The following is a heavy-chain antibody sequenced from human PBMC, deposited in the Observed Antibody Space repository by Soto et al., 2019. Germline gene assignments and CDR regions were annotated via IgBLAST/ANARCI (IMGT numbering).Heavy chain of an antibody. CDR2: ISYDGSNK. CDR3: ARDQAITIFGYGMDV. Sequence: QVQLVESGGGVVQPGRSLRLSCAASGFTFSSYAMHWVRQAPGKGLEWVAVISYDGSNKYYADSVKGRFTISRDNSKNTLYLQMNSLRAEDTAVYYCARDQAITIFGYGMDVWGQGTTVTVS. D-gene: IGHD3-3*01. J-gene: IGHJ6*02. CDR1: GFTFSSYA. V-gene: IGHV3-30-3*01.